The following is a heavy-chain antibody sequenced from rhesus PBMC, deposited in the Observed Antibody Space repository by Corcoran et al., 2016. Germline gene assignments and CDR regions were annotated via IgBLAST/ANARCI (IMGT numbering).Heavy chain of an antibody. D-gene: IGHD7-45*01. CDR3: ARHGLTGGFDY. Sequence: QVQLQESGPGLVKPSETLSLTCAVSGYSINSGFYWVWIRQPPGKGLEYIASISGGSGSTNYNPSLQSLVTISKDMSKNQFSLKLTSVTAADTAVYYCARHGLTGGFDYWGQGVLVTVSS. V-gene: IGHV4-99*01. J-gene: IGHJ4*01. CDR2: ISGGSGST. CDR1: GYSINSGFY.